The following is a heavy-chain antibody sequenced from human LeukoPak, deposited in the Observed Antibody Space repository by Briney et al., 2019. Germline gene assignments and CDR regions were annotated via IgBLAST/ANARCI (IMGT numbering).Heavy chain of an antibody. J-gene: IGHJ5*02. CDR1: GYSIRSAYY. Sequence: KTSETLSLTCTVSGYSIRSAYYWAWIRQSRGEGLEWIGSIHHSGSAYYNPSLKSRVSMSVDAPKSQFSLRLTSVSAADTAVYYCASSWYYSSSYIFDPWGQGTLVTVSS. CDR3: ASSWYYSSSYIFDP. V-gene: IGHV4-38-2*02. D-gene: IGHD3-22*01. CDR2: IHHSGSA.